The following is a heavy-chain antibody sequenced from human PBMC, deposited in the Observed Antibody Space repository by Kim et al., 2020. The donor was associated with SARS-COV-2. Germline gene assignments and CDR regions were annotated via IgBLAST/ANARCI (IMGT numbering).Heavy chain of an antibody. J-gene: IGHJ6*02. CDR2: FDPEDGET. V-gene: IGHV1-24*01. CDR1: GYTLTELS. Sequence: ASVKVSCKVSGYTLTELSMHWVRQAPGKGLEWMGGFDPEDGETIYAQKFQGRVTMTEDTSTDTAYMELSSLRSEDTAVYYCATVDWNYNYYYYGMDVWGQGTTVTVSS. D-gene: IGHD1-7*01. CDR3: ATVDWNYNYYYYGMDV.